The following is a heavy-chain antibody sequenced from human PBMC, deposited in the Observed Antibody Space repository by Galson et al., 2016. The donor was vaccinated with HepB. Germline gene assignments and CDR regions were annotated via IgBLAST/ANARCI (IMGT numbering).Heavy chain of an antibody. CDR2: IYSGGTT. CDR1: GFTVSSNY. D-gene: IGHD4-17*01. Sequence: SLRLSCAASGFTVSSNYMTWVRQAPGKGLEWVSVIYSGGTTYYADSVEGRFTISRDNSKNTLFLQMNTLRAEDTAVYYCARGVYGDHGWFDYWGQGTQVTVSS. J-gene: IGHJ4*02. CDR3: ARGVYGDHGWFDY. V-gene: IGHV3-66*02.